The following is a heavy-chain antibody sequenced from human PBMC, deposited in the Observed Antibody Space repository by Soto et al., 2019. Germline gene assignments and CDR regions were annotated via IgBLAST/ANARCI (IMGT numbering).Heavy chain of an antibody. D-gene: IGHD3-3*01. CDR1: GYTFTGYY. Sequence: QVQLVQSGAEVKKPGASVKVSCKASGYTFTGYYMHWVRQAPGQGLEWMGWINPNSGGTNYAQKFQGWVSMTRDTSSSPAYMELSRLRSDDTAVYYCARGRDCDFWSGYARSDWYFDLWGRGTLVTVSS. CDR2: INPNSGGT. V-gene: IGHV1-2*04. J-gene: IGHJ2*01. CDR3: ARGRDCDFWSGYARSDWYFDL.